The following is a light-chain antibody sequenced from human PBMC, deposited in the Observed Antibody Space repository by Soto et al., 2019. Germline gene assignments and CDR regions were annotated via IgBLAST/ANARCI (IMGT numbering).Light chain of an antibody. CDR3: LLSYNGPYV. V-gene: IGLV7-46*01. CDR2: DTT. J-gene: IGLJ1*01. Sequence: QAVMTQEPSLTVSPGGTVTLTGGSSTGAVTNGHYPYWFQQKPGQAPRTLIYDTTNRHSWTPARFSGSLLGGKAALTLSGAQPEDEAEYYCLLSYNGPYVFGTGTKVTVL. CDR1: TGAVTNGHY.